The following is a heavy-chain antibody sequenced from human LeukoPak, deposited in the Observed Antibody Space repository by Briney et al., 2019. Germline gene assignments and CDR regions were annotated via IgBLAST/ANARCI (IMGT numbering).Heavy chain of an antibody. J-gene: IGHJ4*02. V-gene: IGHV3-23*01. CDR2: ISSGST. CDR3: AKDHSKFDY. CDR1: GFTFSSYA. D-gene: IGHD5-18*01. Sequence: GGSLRLSCAASGFTFSSYAMSWVRQAPGKGLEWVSAISSGSTYYADSVKGRFTISRDNSKNTLYLQMNSLRAEDTAVYYCAKDHSKFDYWGQGTLVTVSS.